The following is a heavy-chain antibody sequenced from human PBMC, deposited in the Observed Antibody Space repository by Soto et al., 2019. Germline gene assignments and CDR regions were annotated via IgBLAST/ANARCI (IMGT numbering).Heavy chain of an antibody. CDR1: GYTLSRDG. J-gene: IGHJ4*02. CDR3: AKERPTTTAFDY. Sequence: GPWRISGGQCGYTLSRDGISWVLQAPWKGLEWSSLVTDTGRSRNYADSVKRRFTISRENNKNTLFLQMNSRRAEETAVYYCAKERPTTTAFDYWGKGALVTVS. D-gene: IGHD4-17*01. CDR2: VTDTGRSR. V-gene: IGHV3-23*01.